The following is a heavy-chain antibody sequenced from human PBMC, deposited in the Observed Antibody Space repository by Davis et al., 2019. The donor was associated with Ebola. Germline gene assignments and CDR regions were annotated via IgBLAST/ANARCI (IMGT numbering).Heavy chain of an antibody. J-gene: IGHJ5*02. Sequence: PSETLSLTCGVSGGSITSNKWWNWVRQSPGKGLEWIAEIHYSGNINYNPSLKSRVTLSVDKSKNPFSLNLNSVTAADTAVYYCARWYTSGLGWFDPWGQGTLVTVSS. D-gene: IGHD6-19*01. CDR3: ARWYTSGLGWFDP. V-gene: IGHV4-4*02. CDR2: IHYSGNI. CDR1: GGSITSNKW.